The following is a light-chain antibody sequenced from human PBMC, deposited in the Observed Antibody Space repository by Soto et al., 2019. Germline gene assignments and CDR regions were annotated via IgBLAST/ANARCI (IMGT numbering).Light chain of an antibody. CDR1: SSDVGSYNL. CDR2: EGT. CDR3: TSYTKDTTYV. V-gene: IGLV2-14*02. Sequence: QSALTQPASVSASPGQSITIPCTGTSSDVGSYNLVSWFQQHPGKVPKLLIYEGTKRPSGLSDRFSGSKSGTTASLTISGLQAEDEAHYYCTSYTKDTTYVFGTGTKVTVL. J-gene: IGLJ1*01.